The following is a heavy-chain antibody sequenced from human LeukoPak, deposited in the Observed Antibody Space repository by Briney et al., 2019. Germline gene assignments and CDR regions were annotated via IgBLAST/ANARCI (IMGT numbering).Heavy chain of an antibody. CDR1: GYPFTGYY. V-gene: IGHV1-2*02. CDR3: ARDLWTFWSGYYWAY. Sequence: ASVKVSCKASGYPFTGYYMHWVRQAPGQGLEWMGWINPNSGGTNYAQKFQGRVTMTRDTSISTAYMELGRLRSGDTAVYYCARDLWTFWSGYYWAYWGQGTLVTVSS. J-gene: IGHJ4*02. CDR2: INPNSGGT. D-gene: IGHD3-3*01.